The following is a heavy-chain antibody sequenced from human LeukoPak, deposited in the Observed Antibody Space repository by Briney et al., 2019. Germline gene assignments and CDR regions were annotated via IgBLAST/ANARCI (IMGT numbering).Heavy chain of an antibody. J-gene: IGHJ3*02. V-gene: IGHV3-48*03. CDR3: ARVGGMVGGAFDI. D-gene: IGHD2-15*01. CDR1: GFTFSSYE. Sequence: PGGSLRLSCAASGFTFSSYEMNWVRQAPGKELEWVSYISSSGSTIYYADSVKGRFTISRDNAKNSLYLQMNSLRAEDTAVYYCARVGGMVGGAFDIWGQGTMVTVSS. CDR2: ISSSGSTI.